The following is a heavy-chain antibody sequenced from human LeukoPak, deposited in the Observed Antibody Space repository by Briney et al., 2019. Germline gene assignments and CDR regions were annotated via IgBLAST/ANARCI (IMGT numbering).Heavy chain of an antibody. CDR2: IYYSGSSS. J-gene: IGHJ6*03. V-gene: IGHV4-39*01. CDR1: GGSISSSSYY. D-gene: IGHD6-6*01. Sequence: SETLSLTCIVSGGSISSSSYYWGWIRQSPGKGLEWIGSIYYSGSSSYYNPSLKSRVTISVDTSKNQFSLKLSSVTAADTAVYYCARRRYSSSSDRFYYYYYYMDVWGKGTTVTVSS. CDR3: ARRRYSSSSDRFYYYYYYMDV.